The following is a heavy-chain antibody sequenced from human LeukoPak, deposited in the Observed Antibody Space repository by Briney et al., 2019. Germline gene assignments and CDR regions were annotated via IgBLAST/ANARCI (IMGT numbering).Heavy chain of an antibody. CDR1: GFTFSSYA. Sequence: GGSLRLSCAASGFTFSSYATSWVRQAPGKGLEWVSAISGSGGSTYYADSVKGRFTISRDNSKNTLYLQMNSLRAEDTAVYYCAKTRIAVAGPYYFDYWGQGTLVTVSS. J-gene: IGHJ4*02. V-gene: IGHV3-23*01. CDR2: ISGSGGST. CDR3: AKTRIAVAGPYYFDY. D-gene: IGHD6-19*01.